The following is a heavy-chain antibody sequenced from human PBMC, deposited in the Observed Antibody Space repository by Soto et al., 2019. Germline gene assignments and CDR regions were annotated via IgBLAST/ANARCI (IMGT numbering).Heavy chain of an antibody. V-gene: IGHV3-30*18. D-gene: IGHD6-19*01. Sequence: GGSLRLSCAASGFTFSSYGMHWVRQAPGKGLEWVAVISYDGRNKYYADAAKGRFTISRDNSKNTLYLQMSSLRAEDTAVCYCVKDGSSGWPYFYDMDVWGQGTKVTVSS. J-gene: IGHJ6*02. CDR3: VKDGSSGWPYFYDMDV. CDR1: GFTFSSYG. CDR2: ISYDGRNK.